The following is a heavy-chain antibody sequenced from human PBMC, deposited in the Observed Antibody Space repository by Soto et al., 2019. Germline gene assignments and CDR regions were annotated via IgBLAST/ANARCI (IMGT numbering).Heavy chain of an antibody. D-gene: IGHD3-3*01. J-gene: IGHJ5*02. CDR3: ARAKAIFGEWLLYQNNWFDP. Sequence: SETLSLTCAVYGGSFSGYYWSWIRQPPGKGLEWIGEINHSGSTNYNPSLKSRVTISVDTSKNQFSLKLSSVTAADTAVYYCARAKAIFGEWLLYQNNWFDPCGRGSLVTVSS. CDR2: INHSGST. V-gene: IGHV4-34*01. CDR1: GGSFSGYY.